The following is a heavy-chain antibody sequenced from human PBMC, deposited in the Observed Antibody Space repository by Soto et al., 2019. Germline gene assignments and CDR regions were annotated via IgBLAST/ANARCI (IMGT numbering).Heavy chain of an antibody. V-gene: IGHV3-21*01. Sequence: EVQLVESGGGLVKPGGSLRLSCAASGFTFSSYIMNWVRQAPGKGLEWVSSISSSSSYIYYADSVKGRFTISRDNAKNSLYLQMNSLRAEDTAVYYCARTTYYDFWSGFGAFDIWGQGTMVTVS. J-gene: IGHJ3*02. D-gene: IGHD3-3*01. CDR2: ISSSSSYI. CDR3: ARTTYYDFWSGFGAFDI. CDR1: GFTFSSYI.